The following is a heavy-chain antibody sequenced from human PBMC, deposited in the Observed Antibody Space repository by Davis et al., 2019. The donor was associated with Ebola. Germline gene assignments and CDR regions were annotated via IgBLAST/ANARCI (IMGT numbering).Heavy chain of an antibody. J-gene: IGHJ4*02. CDR2: IYYSGST. V-gene: IGHV4-39*07. Sequence: MPGGSLRLSCTVSGGSISSSSYYWGWIRQPPGKGLEWIGSIYYSGSTYYNPSLKSRVTISVDTSKNQFSLKLSSVTAADTAVYYCARGDYSFDYWGQGTLVTVSS. CDR1: GGSISSSSYY. D-gene: IGHD4-11*01. CDR3: ARGDYSFDY.